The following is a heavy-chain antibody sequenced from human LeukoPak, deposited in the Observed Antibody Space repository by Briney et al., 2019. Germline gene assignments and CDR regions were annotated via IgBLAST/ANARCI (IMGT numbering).Heavy chain of an antibody. V-gene: IGHV3-21*01. D-gene: IGHD6-13*01. Sequence: GGSLRLSCAGSGFTFSTFSMNWVRQAPGKRLEWVASISSSSGHIYYADSVRGRFTISRDNAKNSTYPQMNSLRVEDAAIYYCARAIAAAGNYWGQGTLVTVSS. J-gene: IGHJ4*02. CDR1: GFTFSTFS. CDR2: ISSSSGHI. CDR3: ARAIAAAGNY.